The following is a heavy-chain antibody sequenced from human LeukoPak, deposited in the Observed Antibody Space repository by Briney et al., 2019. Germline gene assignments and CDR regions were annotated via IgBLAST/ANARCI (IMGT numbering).Heavy chain of an antibody. CDR2: IYHSGST. J-gene: IGHJ3*02. CDR3: ARAPLFYGDYDLGDAFDI. Sequence: QASETLSLTCAVSGYSISSGYYWGWIRQPPGKGLEWIGSIYHSGSTYYNPSLKSRVTISVDTSKNQFSLKLSSVTAADTAVYYCARAPLFYGDYDLGDAFDIWDQGTMVTVSS. CDR1: GYSISSGYY. V-gene: IGHV4-38-2*01. D-gene: IGHD4-17*01.